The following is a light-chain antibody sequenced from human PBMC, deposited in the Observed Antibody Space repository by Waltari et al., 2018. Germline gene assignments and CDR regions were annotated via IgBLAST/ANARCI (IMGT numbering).Light chain of an antibody. J-gene: IGLJ1*01. CDR2: NDN. V-gene: IGLV1-44*01. CDR3: AAWDDSLNGLS. Sequence: QSVLTQPPSASGTPGQRVTISCSGSGSNIGINTVNWYQQLPGTAPKLLIYNDNQRPSWVPYRFSVSKSGSSASLAISGLQSDDEANYYCAAWDDSLNGLSFGTGTRVTVL. CDR1: GSNIGINT.